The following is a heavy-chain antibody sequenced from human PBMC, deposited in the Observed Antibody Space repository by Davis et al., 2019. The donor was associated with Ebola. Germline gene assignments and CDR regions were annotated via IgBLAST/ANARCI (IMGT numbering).Heavy chain of an antibody. Sequence: GGSLRLSCAAFGFTFDDYAMHWVRQAPGKGLEWVSGISWNSGSIGYADSVKGRFTISRDNAKNSLYLQMNSLRAEDTALYYCAKGTRGYSGYDYFDYWGQGTLVTVSS. D-gene: IGHD5-12*01. CDR1: GFTFDDYA. CDR2: ISWNSGSI. J-gene: IGHJ4*02. CDR3: AKGTRGYSGYDYFDY. V-gene: IGHV3-9*01.